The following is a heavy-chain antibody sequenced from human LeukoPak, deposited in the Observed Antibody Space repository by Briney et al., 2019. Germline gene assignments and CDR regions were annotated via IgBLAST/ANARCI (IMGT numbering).Heavy chain of an antibody. J-gene: IGHJ4*02. CDR3: ARDLMGIAYRGAFYY. D-gene: IGHD6-13*01. Sequence: GGSLRLSCAASGFTFSSYGMHWVRQAPGKGLEWVAFIRYDGSNKYYADSVKGRVTISRDNSKNTLYLQMNSLRAEDTAVYYCARDLMGIAYRGAFYYWGQGTLVTVSS. CDR1: GFTFSSYG. V-gene: IGHV3-30*02. CDR2: IRYDGSNK.